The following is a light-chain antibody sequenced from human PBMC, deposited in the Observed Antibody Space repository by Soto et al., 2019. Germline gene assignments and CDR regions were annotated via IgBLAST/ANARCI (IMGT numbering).Light chain of an antibody. J-gene: IGKJ5*01. CDR1: QSVSSSY. V-gene: IGKV3-20*01. CDR3: QQYSSSPIT. Sequence: EIVLTQSPGTLSLSPGERATLSCRASQSVSSSYLAWYQQKPGQAPRLLIYGASSRATGIPDRFSGSGSGTDFTLTISRLETEDFAVYYCQQYSSSPITFGQGTRLEI. CDR2: GAS.